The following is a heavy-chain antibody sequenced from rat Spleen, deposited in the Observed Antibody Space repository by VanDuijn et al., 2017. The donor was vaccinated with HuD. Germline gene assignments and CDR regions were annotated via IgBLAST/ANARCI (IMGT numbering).Heavy chain of an antibody. CDR3: ARDSTYPWGYFDF. J-gene: IGHJ1*01. Sequence: QVQLKESGPGLVQPSQTLSLTCTVSGFSLISYAVNWVRQPPGKGLEWMGGIWGDGSTAYNSLLKSRLSISRDTSKSQVFLKMNSLQTEDTATYYCARDSTYPWGYFDFWGPGTMVTVSS. CDR1: GFSLISYA. V-gene: IGHV2-15*01. D-gene: IGHD1-9*01. CDR2: IWGDGST.